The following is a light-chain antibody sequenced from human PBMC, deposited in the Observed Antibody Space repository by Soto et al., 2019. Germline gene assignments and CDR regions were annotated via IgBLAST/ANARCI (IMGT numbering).Light chain of an antibody. V-gene: IGKV3D-20*02. Sequence: EVVLTQSPATLSVSPWERATLSCRASQTVNSNLAWYQQKPGQAPRLLIYGASSRATGIPDRFSGSGSETDFTLTISRLEPEDFAVYYCQQRSNWPMSTFGQGTRLEIK. CDR3: QQRSNWPMST. CDR2: GAS. CDR1: QTVNSN. J-gene: IGKJ5*01.